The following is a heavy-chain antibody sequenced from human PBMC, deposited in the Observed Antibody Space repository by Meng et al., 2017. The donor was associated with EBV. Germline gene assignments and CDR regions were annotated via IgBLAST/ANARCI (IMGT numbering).Heavy chain of an antibody. CDR2: IHYSGST. V-gene: IGHV4-30-4*08. D-gene: IGHD2-21*01. Sequence: LQLRESCPGLVKPSATLSLTFTVSGDSISDYYWSWIRQPPGKGLEWIGYIHYSGSTYYNPSLKSRITISVDMSRNQFSLRLTSVTSADMAVYYCARVNSDCGGVMCYKGWFDPWGQGTLVTVSS. CDR3: ARVNSDCGGVMCYKGWFDP. CDR1: GDSISDYY. J-gene: IGHJ5*02.